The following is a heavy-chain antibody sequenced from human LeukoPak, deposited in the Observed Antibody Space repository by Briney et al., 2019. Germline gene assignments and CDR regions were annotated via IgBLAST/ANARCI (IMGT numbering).Heavy chain of an antibody. CDR1: GGSISSYY. Sequence: SETLSLTCTVSGGSISSYYWSWIRQPAGKGLEWIGRIYTSGSTNYNPSLKSRVTMSVDTSKNQLSLKLSSVTAADTAVYYCARDSGYSYVGSDAFDIWGQGTMVTVSS. CDR2: IYTSGST. CDR3: ARDSGYSYVGSDAFDI. D-gene: IGHD5-18*01. V-gene: IGHV4-4*07. J-gene: IGHJ3*02.